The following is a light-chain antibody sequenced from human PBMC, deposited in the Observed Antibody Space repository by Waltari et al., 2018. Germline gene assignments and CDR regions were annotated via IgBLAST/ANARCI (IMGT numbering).Light chain of an antibody. CDR3: QQYHKWPFT. V-gene: IGKV3-15*01. CDR1: QSVSSN. Sequence: EIVMTQSPAPLSVSQGAGATLSCRASQSVSSNLAWYQHKPGQAPMLLINGASTRATGIPGRFSGSGSGTEFSLTIISLQPEDFAVYYCQQYHKWPFTFGGGTKVEIK. J-gene: IGKJ4*01. CDR2: GAS.